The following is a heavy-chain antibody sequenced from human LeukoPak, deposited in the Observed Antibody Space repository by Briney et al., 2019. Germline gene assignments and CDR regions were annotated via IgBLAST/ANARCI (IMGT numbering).Heavy chain of an antibody. CDR3: AKDPRDYYYYYYMDV. J-gene: IGHJ6*03. CDR2: ISYDGSNK. CDR1: GFTFSSYG. V-gene: IGHV3-30*18. Sequence: GGSLRLSCAASGFTFSSYGMHWVRQAPGKGLEWVAVISYDGSNKYYADSVKGRFTISRDNSKNTLYLQMNSLRAEDTAVYYCAKDPRDYYYYYYMDVWGKGTTVTVSS.